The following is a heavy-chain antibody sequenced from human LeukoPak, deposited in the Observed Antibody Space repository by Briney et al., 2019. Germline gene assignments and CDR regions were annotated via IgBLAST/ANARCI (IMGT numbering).Heavy chain of an antibody. V-gene: IGHV1-18*01. Sequence: VASVKVSCKASGYTFTSNGITWVRQAPGQGLEWMGWISAYNGNTNYAQKLQGRVTMTTDTSTSTAYMELRSLRSDDTAVYYCARDFVFGNSFDYWGQGTLVTVSS. CDR3: ARDFVFGNSFDY. D-gene: IGHD4-23*01. CDR2: ISAYNGNT. CDR1: GYTFTSNG. J-gene: IGHJ4*02.